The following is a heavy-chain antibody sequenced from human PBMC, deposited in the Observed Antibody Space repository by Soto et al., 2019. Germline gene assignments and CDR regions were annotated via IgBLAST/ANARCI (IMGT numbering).Heavy chain of an antibody. D-gene: IGHD5-12*01. CDR3: AIDPYRGYVAACGTSGMDV. J-gene: IGHJ6*02. CDR1: GGTFSSYA. Sequence: SVKVSCKASGGTFSSYAISWVRQAPGQGLEWMGGIIPIFGTANYAQKFQGRVTITADESTSTAYMELSSLRSEDTAVYYCAIDPYRGYVAACGTSGMDVWGQGTTVTVSS. CDR2: IIPIFGTA. V-gene: IGHV1-69*13.